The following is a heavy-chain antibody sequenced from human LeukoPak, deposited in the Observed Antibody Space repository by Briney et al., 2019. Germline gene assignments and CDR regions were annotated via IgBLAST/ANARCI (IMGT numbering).Heavy chain of an antibody. Sequence: SETLSLTCTVSGASISSYYWSWIRHPPGKGLEWIGHIYYSGSTTYNPSLKSRVTISVDTSKTKFSLKLSSVSAADAAVYYCAREDTVTTGGVNYWGRGILITVSS. J-gene: IGHJ4*02. CDR2: IYYSGST. CDR3: AREDTVTTGGVNY. CDR1: GASISSYY. V-gene: IGHV4-59*01. D-gene: IGHD4-17*01.